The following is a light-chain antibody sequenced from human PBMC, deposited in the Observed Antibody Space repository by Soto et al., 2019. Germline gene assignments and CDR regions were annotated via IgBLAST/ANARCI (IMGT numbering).Light chain of an antibody. J-gene: IGKJ5*01. V-gene: IGKV3-20*01. CDR3: QQYGSSPPIT. Sequence: EIVLTQSPGTLSLSPGERATLSCRASQSVSNNYLAWYQQKPGQAPRLLIYGASSRATGIPDRFSGSRSGTDSTLTITRLEPEDFAVYYCQQYGSSPPITFGQGTRLEIK. CDR1: QSVSNNY. CDR2: GAS.